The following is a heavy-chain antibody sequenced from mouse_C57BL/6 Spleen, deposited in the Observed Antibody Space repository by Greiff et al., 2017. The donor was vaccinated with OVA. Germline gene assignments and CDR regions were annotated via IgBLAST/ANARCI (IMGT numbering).Heavy chain of an antibody. V-gene: IGHV1-53*01. D-gene: IGHD1-1*01. Sequence: QVQLQQSGTELVKPGASVKLSCKASGYTFTSYWMHWVKQRPGQGLEWIGNINPSNGGTNYNEKFKSKATLTVDKSSSTAYMQLSSLTSEDSAVYYCAREVVARGYAMDYWGQGTSVTVSS. CDR2: INPSNGGT. CDR3: AREVVARGYAMDY. CDR1: GYTFTSYW. J-gene: IGHJ4*01.